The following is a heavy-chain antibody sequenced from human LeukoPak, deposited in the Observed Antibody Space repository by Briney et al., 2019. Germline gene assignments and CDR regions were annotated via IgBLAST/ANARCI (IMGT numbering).Heavy chain of an antibody. D-gene: IGHD3-16*01. V-gene: IGHV3-30*02. Sequence: GGSLRLSCAASGFTFSNYALSWVRQAPGKGLEWVAFIRYDGSNKYYADSVKGRFTISRDNSKNTLYLQMNSLRAEDTAVYYCAKEITGTGIWIDPWGQGTLVTVSS. J-gene: IGHJ5*02. CDR1: GFTFSNYA. CDR2: IRYDGSNK. CDR3: AKEITGTGIWIDP.